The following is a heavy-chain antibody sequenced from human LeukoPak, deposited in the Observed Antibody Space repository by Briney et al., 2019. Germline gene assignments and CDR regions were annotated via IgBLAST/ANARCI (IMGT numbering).Heavy chain of an antibody. CDR1: GFTFDDYA. V-gene: IGHV3-9*01. D-gene: IGHD6-19*01. Sequence: PGGSLRLSCAASGFTFDDYAIHWVRQAPGKGLEWVSGISWDTASIGYADSVKGRFTISRDNAKNSLYLQMNSLRAEDTALYYCAKEGASSGWYALDAFDIWGQGTMVTVSS. J-gene: IGHJ3*02. CDR2: ISWDTASI. CDR3: AKEGASSGWYALDAFDI.